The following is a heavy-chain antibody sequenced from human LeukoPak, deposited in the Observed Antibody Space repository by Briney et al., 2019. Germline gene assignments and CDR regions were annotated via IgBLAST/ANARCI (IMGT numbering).Heavy chain of an antibody. CDR3: ARVSFTYGPLDS. CDR1: GDSISSDGYY. Sequence: SQTLSLTCTVSGDSISSDGYYWSWIRQHPGKGLEWMGYTYFTGCTYYNPSLQSRLIISADTSMTQFSLRLRSVTAADTAVYYCARVSFTYGPLDSWGPGILVTVSS. J-gene: IGHJ4*02. V-gene: IGHV4-31*03. D-gene: IGHD4-17*01. CDR2: TYFTGCT.